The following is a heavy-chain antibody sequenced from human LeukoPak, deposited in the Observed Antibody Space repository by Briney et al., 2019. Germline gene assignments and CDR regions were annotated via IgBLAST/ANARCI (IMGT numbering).Heavy chain of an antibody. J-gene: IGHJ5*02. CDR1: GGSISSYY. Sequence: KPSETLSLTCTVSGGSISSYYWSWIRQPPGKGLEWIGYIYYSGSTNYNPSLKSRVTISVDTSKNQFSLKLSSVTAADTAAYYCARTSWRSHNWFDPWGQGTLVTVSS. CDR2: IYYSGST. V-gene: IGHV4-59*01. CDR3: ARTSWRSHNWFDP. D-gene: IGHD5-24*01.